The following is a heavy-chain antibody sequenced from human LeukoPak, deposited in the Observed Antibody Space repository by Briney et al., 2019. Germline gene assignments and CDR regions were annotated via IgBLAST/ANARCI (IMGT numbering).Heavy chain of an antibody. Sequence: GGSLRLSCAASGFTVTGNYMSWVRQAPGKELEWVSVIYSGGSTFYADSVKGRFSISRDNSKNTLFLQMHSLRAEDTAVYYCARGAIFVGGVGAQDYWGQGTLVTVSS. V-gene: IGHV3-53*01. CDR3: ARGAIFVGGVGAQDY. D-gene: IGHD1-26*01. CDR1: GFTVTGNY. CDR2: IYSGGST. J-gene: IGHJ4*02.